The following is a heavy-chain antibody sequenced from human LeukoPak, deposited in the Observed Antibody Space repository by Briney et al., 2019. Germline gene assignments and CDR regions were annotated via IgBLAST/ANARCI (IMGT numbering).Heavy chain of an antibody. CDR2: INAGKGNT. CDR3: ARAGWWQLAYFDY. V-gene: IGHV1-3*01. Sequence: ASVKVSCKASGYTFPSYAMHWVGQAPGQRREGMGWINAGKGNTKYSQKLQGRVTITRDTSASTAYMELSNLRSEDTAVYYCARAGWWQLAYFDYWGQGTLVTVSS. J-gene: IGHJ4*02. D-gene: IGHD2-15*01. CDR1: GYTFPSYA.